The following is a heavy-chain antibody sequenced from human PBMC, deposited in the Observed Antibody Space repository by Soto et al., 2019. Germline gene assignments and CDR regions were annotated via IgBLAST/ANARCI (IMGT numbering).Heavy chain of an antibody. Sequence: PSETLSLTCTVSGGSISSGGYYWSWIRQHPGKGLEWIGYIYYSGSTYYNPSLKSRVTISVDTSKNQFSLKLSSVTAADTAVYYCARDVNSGYDFPNWFDPWGQGTLVTVSS. J-gene: IGHJ5*02. CDR2: IYYSGST. CDR1: GGSISSGGYY. V-gene: IGHV4-31*03. CDR3: ARDVNSGYDFPNWFDP. D-gene: IGHD5-12*01.